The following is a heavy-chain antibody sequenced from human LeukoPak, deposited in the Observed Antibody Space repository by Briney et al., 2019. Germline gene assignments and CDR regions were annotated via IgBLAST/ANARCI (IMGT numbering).Heavy chain of an antibody. D-gene: IGHD4-17*01. CDR3: AQELASTVGDAFDI. Sequence: GRSLRLSCAASGFTFSSYGMHWVRQAPGKGLEWVAVISYDGSNKYYADSVKGRFTISRDTSKNTLYLQMNSLRAEDTAVYYCAQELASTVGDAFDIWGQGTMVTVSS. J-gene: IGHJ3*02. CDR1: GFTFSSYG. CDR2: ISYDGSNK. V-gene: IGHV3-30*18.